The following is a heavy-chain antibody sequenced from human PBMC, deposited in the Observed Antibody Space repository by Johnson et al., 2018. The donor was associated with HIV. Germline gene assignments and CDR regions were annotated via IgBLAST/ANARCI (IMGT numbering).Heavy chain of an antibody. CDR1: GITVGTNY. CDR3: ARLPSGYSRDAFDI. J-gene: IGHJ3*02. V-gene: IGHV3-66*02. Sequence: VQLVESGGGLVQPGGSLRLSCAASGITVGTNYMSWVRQAPGKGLEWVSVIFSVGDVYYADSVKGRFTISRDNSKNMVYLQMNSLRPEDTAVYYCARLPSGYSRDAFDIWGEGTMVTVS. D-gene: IGHD5-18*01. CDR2: IFSVGDV.